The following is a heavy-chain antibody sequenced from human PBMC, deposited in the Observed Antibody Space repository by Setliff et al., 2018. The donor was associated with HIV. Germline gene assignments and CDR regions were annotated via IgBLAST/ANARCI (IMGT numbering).Heavy chain of an antibody. CDR3: ATSLPPGISYVYDAFDI. Sequence: PGGSLRLSCAASGFTFSSHNMNWVRQAPGKGLEWVSSISPSGSYIYYADSMKGRFTISRDNAKNSLYLQMNSLRAEDTAVYYCATSLPPGISYVYDAFDIWGQGTMVTVSS. D-gene: IGHD3-16*01. CDR1: GFTFSSHN. CDR2: ISPSGSYI. V-gene: IGHV3-21*01. J-gene: IGHJ3*02.